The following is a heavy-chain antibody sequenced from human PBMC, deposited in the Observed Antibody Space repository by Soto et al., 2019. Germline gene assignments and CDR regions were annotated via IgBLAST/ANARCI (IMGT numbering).Heavy chain of an antibody. CDR1: GFSFGKYA. J-gene: IGHJ4*02. CDR3: AKGGRQWLVTSDFNY. CDR2: ISHDGSKK. V-gene: IGHV3-30*18. D-gene: IGHD6-19*01. Sequence: PGGSLRLSCVASGFSFGKYAMHWVRQAPGKELEWVAVISHDGSKKYSADSVKGRFTISRDNSKNTVSLEMNSLRAEDTAVYYCAKGGRQWLVTSDFNYWGQGALVTVSS.